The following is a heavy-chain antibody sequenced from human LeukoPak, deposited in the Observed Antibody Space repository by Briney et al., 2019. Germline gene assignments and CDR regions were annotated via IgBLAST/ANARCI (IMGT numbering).Heavy chain of an antibody. Sequence: GGPLRLSCVASGFTFSGYAMSWVRQAPGKGLEWVSVISDSAISTYYVDSVKGRFTISRDNSKNTLYLQMNGLGVEDTAVYYCARMGAGSASYYNNWFDPWGQGALVTVSS. J-gene: IGHJ5*02. CDR3: ARMGAGSASYYNNWFDP. D-gene: IGHD3-10*01. CDR1: GFTFSGYA. CDR2: ISDSAIST. V-gene: IGHV3-23*01.